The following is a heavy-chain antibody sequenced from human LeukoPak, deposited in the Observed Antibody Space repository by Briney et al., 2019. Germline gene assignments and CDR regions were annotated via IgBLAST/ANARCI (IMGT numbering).Heavy chain of an antibody. CDR1: GGSFSGYY. Sequence: NASETLSLTCAVYGGSFSGYYWSWIRQPPGKGLEWIGGINHSGSTNYNPSLKSRVTISLDTSKNQFSLKLNSVTAADTAVYYCARSSYYYGADAFDIWGQGTMVTVSS. CDR3: ARSSYYYGADAFDI. V-gene: IGHV4-34*01. CDR2: INHSGST. D-gene: IGHD3-10*01. J-gene: IGHJ3*02.